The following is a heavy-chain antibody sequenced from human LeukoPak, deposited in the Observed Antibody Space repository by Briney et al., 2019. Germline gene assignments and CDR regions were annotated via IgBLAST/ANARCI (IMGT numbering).Heavy chain of an antibody. CDR2: ISSSSSYI. Sequence: GGSLRLSCAASGFTFSSYAMSWVRQAPGKGLEWVSSISSSSSYIYYADSVKGRFNISRDNARNSLYLQMNSLRAEDTAVYYCARELTYYYDSSGYGYWGQGTLVTVSS. D-gene: IGHD3-22*01. CDR3: ARELTYYYDSSGYGY. CDR1: GFTFSSYA. J-gene: IGHJ4*02. V-gene: IGHV3-21*01.